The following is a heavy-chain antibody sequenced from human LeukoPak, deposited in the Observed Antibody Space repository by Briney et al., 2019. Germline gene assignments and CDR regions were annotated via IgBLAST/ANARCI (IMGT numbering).Heavy chain of an antibody. CDR2: IYYSGRT. D-gene: IGHD4-11*01. Sequence: SETLSLTCTVSGGSISSDYGSWIRQPPGKGLEWIGYIYYSGRTYYNPSLKSRITISVDTSKNQFSLKLSSVTAADTAVYYCSRGFYSPHYWGQGTLVSVSS. CDR1: GGSISSDY. J-gene: IGHJ4*02. CDR3: SRGFYSPHY. V-gene: IGHV4-59*01.